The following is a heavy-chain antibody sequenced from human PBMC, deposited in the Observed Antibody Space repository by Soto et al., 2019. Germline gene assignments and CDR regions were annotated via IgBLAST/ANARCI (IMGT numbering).Heavy chain of an antibody. J-gene: IGHJ5*02. CDR2: IYHSGST. D-gene: IGHD6-13*01. CDR3: ARVNQPETPETWWYSSSWYNRGAWFDP. CDR1: GGSISSSNW. Sequence: SETLSLTCAVSGGSISSSNWWSWVRQPPGKGLEWIGEIYHSGSTNYNPSLKSRVTISVDKSKNQFSLKLSSVTAADTAVYYCARVNQPETPETWWYSSSWYNRGAWFDPWGQGTLVTVSS. V-gene: IGHV4-4*02.